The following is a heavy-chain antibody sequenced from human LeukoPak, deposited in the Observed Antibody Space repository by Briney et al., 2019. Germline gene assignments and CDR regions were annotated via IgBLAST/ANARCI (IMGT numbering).Heavy chain of an antibody. V-gene: IGHV1-69*13. CDR3: ARGPMVRGVILGQNY. D-gene: IGHD3-10*01. CDR1: GGTFSSYA. CDR2: IIPIFGTA. J-gene: IGHJ4*02. Sequence: SVKVSCKASGGTFSSYAISWVRQAPGQGLEWMGGIIPIFGTANYAQKFQGRVTITADESTSTAYMELSSLRSEDTAVYYCARGPMVRGVILGQNYWGQGTLITVSS.